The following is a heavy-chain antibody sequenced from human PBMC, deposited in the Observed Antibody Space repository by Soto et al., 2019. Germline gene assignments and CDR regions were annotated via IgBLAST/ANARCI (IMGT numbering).Heavy chain of an antibody. CDR2: IYYSGST. J-gene: IGHJ6*02. V-gene: IGHV4-31*03. CDR1: GGSISSGGYY. Sequence: SETLSLTCTVSGGSISSGGYYWSWIRQHPGKGLEWIGYIYYSGSTYYNPSLKSRVTISVDTSKNQFSLKLSSVTAADTAVYYCARSIRITIFGVVIFHYYGMDVWGQGTTVTVSS. D-gene: IGHD3-3*01. CDR3: ARSIRITIFGVVIFHYYGMDV.